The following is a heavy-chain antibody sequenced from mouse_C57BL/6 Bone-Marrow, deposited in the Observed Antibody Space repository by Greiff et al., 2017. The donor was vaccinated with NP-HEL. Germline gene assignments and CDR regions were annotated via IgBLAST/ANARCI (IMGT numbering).Heavy chain of an antibody. CDR3: VRPRGAWFAY. J-gene: IGHJ3*01. V-gene: IGHV10-1*01. Sequence: EVQVVESGGGLVQPKGSLKLSCAASGFSFNTYAMNWVRQAPGKGLEWVARIRSKSNNYATYYADSVKDRFTISRDDSESMLYLQMNNLKTEDTAMYYCVRPRGAWFAYWGQGTLVTVSA. CDR2: IRSKSNNYAT. CDR1: GFSFNTYA.